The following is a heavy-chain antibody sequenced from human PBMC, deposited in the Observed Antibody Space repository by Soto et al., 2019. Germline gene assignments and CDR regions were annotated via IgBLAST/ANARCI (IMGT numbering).Heavy chain of an antibody. CDR3: ARGDCSGGRCYFPLDY. J-gene: IGHJ4*02. CDR2: MNPNSGDT. D-gene: IGHD2-15*01. V-gene: IGHV1-8*01. Sequence: QVQLVQSGAEVRKPGASVKVSCKPSGYTFGSYDFNWVRQATGQGLEWMGWMNPNSGDTEFAQKFPGRVTMTRDTSISTAYMELSSLSFDDTAVYYCARGDCSGGRCYFPLDYWGQGTLVTVSS. CDR1: GYTFGSYD.